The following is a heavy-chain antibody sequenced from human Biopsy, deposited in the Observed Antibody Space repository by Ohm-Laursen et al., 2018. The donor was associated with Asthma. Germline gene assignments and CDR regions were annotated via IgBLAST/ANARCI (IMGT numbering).Heavy chain of an antibody. CDR1: GFTFSSYG. J-gene: IGHJ6*02. D-gene: IGHD3-3*01. CDR3: AKDTEGRYDFWSGLSYNYYGMDV. CDR2: ISYDGSNK. V-gene: IGHV3-30*18. Sequence: SLRLSCSASGFTFSSYGMYWVRQAPGKGLEWVAVISYDGSNKYYADSVKGRFTISRDNSKNTLYLQVNSLRAKDTAVYYCAKDTEGRYDFWSGLSYNYYGMDVWGQGTTVTVSS.